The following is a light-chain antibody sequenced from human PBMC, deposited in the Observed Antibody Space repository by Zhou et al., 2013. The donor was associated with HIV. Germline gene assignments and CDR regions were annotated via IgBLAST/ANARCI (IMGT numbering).Light chain of an antibody. CDR3: QKYNTAPWT. J-gene: IGKJ1*01. Sequence: EIQMTQSPSSLSASVGDRVTITCRASQGITNYLAWYQQKPGKVPKVLIYAASTLQSGAPSRFSGSGSGTDFTLTISSLQPEDVATYYCQKYNTAPWTFGQGPRWNTN. V-gene: IGKV1-27*01. CDR1: QGITNY. CDR2: AAS.